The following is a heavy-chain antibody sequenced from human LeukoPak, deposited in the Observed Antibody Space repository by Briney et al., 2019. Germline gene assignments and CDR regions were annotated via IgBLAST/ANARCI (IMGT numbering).Heavy chain of an antibody. J-gene: IGHJ4*02. CDR2: ISSRSNYI. V-gene: IGHV3-21*06. Sequence: GGSLRLSCAASGFTFSNYSMHWVRQAPGKGLEWVSSISSRSNYIHYADLLKGRFTISRDNAKNSLYLQLNSLRAEDTAVYYCATALGVGYFINWGLGTLVTVSS. D-gene: IGHD3-22*01. CDR3: ATALGVGYFIN. CDR1: GFTFSNYS.